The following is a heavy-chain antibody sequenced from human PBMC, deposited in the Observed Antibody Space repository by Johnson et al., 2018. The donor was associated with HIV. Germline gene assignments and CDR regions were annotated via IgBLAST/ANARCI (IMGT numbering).Heavy chain of an antibody. CDR1: GFSVSNNY. Sequence: VQLVESGGGLIQPGGSLRLSCAASGFSVSNNYMSWVRQAPGKGLEWVSVIYGGGSTYYAGSVHGRFTISRDNAKNSLYLQLNSLRVEDTALYYCARERYSTLINDAFDMWGQGTMVTV. CDR2: IYGGGST. J-gene: IGHJ3*02. CDR3: ARERYSTLINDAFDM. D-gene: IGHD6-13*01. V-gene: IGHV3-53*01.